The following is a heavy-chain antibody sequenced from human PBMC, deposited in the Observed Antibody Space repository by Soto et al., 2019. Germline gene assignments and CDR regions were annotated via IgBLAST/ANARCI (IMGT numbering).Heavy chain of an antibody. CDR3: AGVSAYPS. Sequence: SEGLSRTGEGFGGSVTTVLQCSMVCQSRGRGLEWIGEIAHDGHTNYNPSLSGRVTMSVDLSNSQFSLNVASVNAADTAVYFCAGVSAYPSWGYGT. J-gene: IGHJ1*01. V-gene: IGHV4-4*02. D-gene: IGHD2-8*01. CDR2: IAHDGHT. CDR1: GGSVTTVLQ.